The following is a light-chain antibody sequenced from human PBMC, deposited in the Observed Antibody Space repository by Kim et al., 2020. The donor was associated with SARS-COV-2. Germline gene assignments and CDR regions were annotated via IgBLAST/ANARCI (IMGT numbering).Light chain of an antibody. CDR3: CSYAGNNNLV. Sequence: GQSVTISCTGTSSDIGGYNYVSWYQQSPGSAPQLMIYEVTKRPSGVPDRFSGSKSGNTASLTVSGLQADDEADYYCCSYAGNNNLVFGGGTQLTVL. CDR1: SSDIGGYNY. V-gene: IGLV2-8*01. CDR2: EVT. J-gene: IGLJ3*02.